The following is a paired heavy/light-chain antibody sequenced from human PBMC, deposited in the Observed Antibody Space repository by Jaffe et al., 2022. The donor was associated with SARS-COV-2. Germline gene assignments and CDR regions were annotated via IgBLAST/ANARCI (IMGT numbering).Heavy chain of an antibody. CDR3: AREGGSHYLRTFDV. J-gene: IGHJ3*01. D-gene: IGHD1-26*01. V-gene: IGHV3-48*03. Sequence: EVRLVESGGGLVQPGGSLRLSCAASGFTFSNFEMNWVRQAAGKGLEWVAYISTSGSTIYFADSVKGRFTISRDNANNSLYLRMSRVRAEDTAIYYCAREGGSHYLRTFDVWGQGSMVTVSS. CDR1: GFTFSNFE. CDR2: ISTSGSTI.
Light chain of an antibody. CDR3: SAWDVTLSAWV. J-gene: IGLJ3*02. CDR2: RNN. CDR1: SNNVGNQG. V-gene: IGLV10-54*04. Sequence: QAGLTQPPSVSKDLRQTATLTCTGNSNNVGNQGAAWLQQFQGHPPKLLSHRNNDRPSGISERFSASRSGDTASLTITGLQPEDEADYYCSAWDVTLSAWVFGGGTKLIVL.